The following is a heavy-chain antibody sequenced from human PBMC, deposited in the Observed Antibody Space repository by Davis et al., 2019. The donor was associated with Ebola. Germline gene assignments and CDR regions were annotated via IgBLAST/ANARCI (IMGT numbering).Heavy chain of an antibody. CDR2: ISAYNGNT. CDR3: ATSLGYCTGGVCYTWYYFDY. CDR1: GYTFTSYG. J-gene: IGHJ4*02. Sequence: ASVKVSCKASGYTFTSYGISWVRQAPGQGLEWMGWISAYNGNTNYAQKLQGRVTMTRNTSISTAYMELSSLRSEDTAVYYCATSLGYCTGGVCYTWYYFDYWGQGTLVTVSS. D-gene: IGHD2-8*02. V-gene: IGHV1-18*01.